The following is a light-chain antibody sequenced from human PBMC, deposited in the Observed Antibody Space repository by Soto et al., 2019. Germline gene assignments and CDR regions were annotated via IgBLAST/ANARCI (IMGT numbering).Light chain of an antibody. V-gene: IGKV1-5*01. CDR2: DAS. CDR3: QQNFSIPIT. Sequence: DIQMTQSPSTLSASVGDRVTITCRASQSISTWLAWYQQKPGKAPKLLIFDASTLQSGVPSRFSGSGSGTEFTLTISSLQPADFATYYCQQNFSIPITFGQGTRLEI. CDR1: QSISTW. J-gene: IGKJ5*01.